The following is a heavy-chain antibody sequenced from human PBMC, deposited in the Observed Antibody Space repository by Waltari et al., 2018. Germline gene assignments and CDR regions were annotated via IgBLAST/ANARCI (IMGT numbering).Heavy chain of an antibody. CDR3: GRGDVSVAGVNED. CDR1: GFRFSSYS. D-gene: IGHD6-19*01. V-gene: IGHV3-21*06. Sequence: EVQLVESGGGLVKPGGSLRLSCAASGFRFSSYSMNWVRQAPGKGLEWVSSISSGGRYIYYWDSVKGRFTISRDSAKSALYLQRDSLRAEDTAIYYCGRGDVSVAGVNEDWGQGVLVTVSA. CDR2: ISSGGRYI. J-gene: IGHJ4*02.